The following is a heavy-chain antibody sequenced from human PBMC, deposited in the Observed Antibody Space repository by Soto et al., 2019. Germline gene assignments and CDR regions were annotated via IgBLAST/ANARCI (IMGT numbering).Heavy chain of an antibody. J-gene: IGHJ4*02. V-gene: IGHV3-23*01. CDR2: ISGSGGST. D-gene: IGHD2-15*01. CDR3: AKVSPMSLVVVAATFYFDY. Sequence: GGSLRLSCVVSGFTVSSNYMSWVRQAPGKGLEWVSAISGSGGSTYYADSVKGRFTISRDNSKNTLYLQMNSLRAEDTAVYYCAKVSPMSLVVVAATFYFDYWGQGTLVTVSS. CDR1: GFTVSSNY.